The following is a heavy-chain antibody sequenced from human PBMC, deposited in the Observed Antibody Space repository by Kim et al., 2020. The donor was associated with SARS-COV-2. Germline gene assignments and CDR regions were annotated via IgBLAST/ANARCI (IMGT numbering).Heavy chain of an antibody. V-gene: IGHV4-34*01. Sequence: SETLSLTCAVYGGSFSGYYWSWIRQPPGKGLEWIGEINHSGSTNYNPSLKSRVTISVDTSKNQFSLKLSSVTAADTAVYYCARDYGYCSGGSCYDYYYGMDVWGQGTTVTVSS. CDR3: ARDYGYCSGGSCYDYYYGMDV. CDR2: INHSGST. D-gene: IGHD2-15*01. J-gene: IGHJ6*02. CDR1: GGSFSGYY.